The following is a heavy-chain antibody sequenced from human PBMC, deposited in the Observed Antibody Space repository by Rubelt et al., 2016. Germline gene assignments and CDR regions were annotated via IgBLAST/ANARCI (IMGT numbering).Heavy chain of an antibody. CDR1: GGSFSGYY. D-gene: IGHD3-22*01. V-gene: IGHV4-34*01. Sequence: QVQLQQWGAGLLKPSETLSLTCAVYGGSFSGYYWSWIRQPPGKGLEWIGEINHSGSTNYNPSLKRRVTISVDTCKNQLSLKLSSVTAAGTAVYYCARGKEGLGVTMMDYWGQGTLGTVAS. J-gene: IGHJ4*02. CDR3: ARGKEGLGVTMMDY. CDR2: INHSGST.